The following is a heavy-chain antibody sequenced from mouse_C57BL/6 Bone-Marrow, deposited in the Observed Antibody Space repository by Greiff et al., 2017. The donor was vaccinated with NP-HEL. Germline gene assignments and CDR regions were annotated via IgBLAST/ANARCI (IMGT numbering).Heavy chain of an antibody. CDR1: GYTFTSYW. V-gene: IGHV1-55*01. CDR3: ARVLYYYGSSFYWYFDV. J-gene: IGHJ1*03. Sequence: VQLQQPGAELVKPGASVKMSCKASGYTFTSYWITWVKQRPGQGLEWIGDIYPGSGSTNYNEQFKSKATLTVDTSPSTAYMQFSSLTSEYSAFYYCARVLYYYGSSFYWYFDVWGTGTTVTVSS. D-gene: IGHD1-1*01. CDR2: IYPGSGST.